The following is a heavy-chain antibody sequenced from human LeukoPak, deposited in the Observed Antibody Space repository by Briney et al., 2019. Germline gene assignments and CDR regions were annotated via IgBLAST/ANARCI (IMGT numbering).Heavy chain of an antibody. Sequence: GGSLRLSCAASGFTFSSYAMSWVRQAPGKGLQWVSAISGSCGSTYYADSVKGRFTISRDNSKNTLFLQMNSLRAEDTAVYYCAKNLYCGGGSCYPSALGMDVWGQGTTVTVSS. CDR1: GFTFSSYA. CDR2: ISGSCGST. CDR3: AKNLYCGGGSCYPSALGMDV. V-gene: IGHV3-23*01. J-gene: IGHJ6*02. D-gene: IGHD2-15*01.